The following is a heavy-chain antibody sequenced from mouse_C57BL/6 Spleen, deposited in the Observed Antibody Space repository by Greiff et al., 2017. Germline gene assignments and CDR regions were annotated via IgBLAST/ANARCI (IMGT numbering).Heavy chain of an antibody. Sequence: HVHVKQPGAELVMPGASVKLSCKASGYTFTSYWMHWVKQRPGQGLEWIGEIDPSDSYTNYNQKFKGKSTLTVDKSSSTAYMQLSSLTSEDSAVYYCARKDYGNYGVDYWGQGTSVTVSS. J-gene: IGHJ4*01. CDR1: GYTFTSYW. D-gene: IGHD2-1*01. CDR2: IDPSDSYT. CDR3: ARKDYGNYGVDY. V-gene: IGHV1-69*01.